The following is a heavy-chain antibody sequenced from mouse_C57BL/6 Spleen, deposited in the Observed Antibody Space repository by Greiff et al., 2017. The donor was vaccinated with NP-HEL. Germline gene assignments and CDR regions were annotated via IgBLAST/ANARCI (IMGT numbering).Heavy chain of an antibody. CDR1: GFTFSSYA. J-gene: IGHJ2*01. Sequence: EVKLVESGGGLVKPGGSLKLSCAASGFTFSSYAMSWVRQTPETRLEWVATISDGGSYTYYPDNVKGRFTISRDNAKNNLYLQMSHLKSEDTAMYYCAREDWDYYFDYWGQGTTLTVSS. V-gene: IGHV5-4*01. D-gene: IGHD4-1*01. CDR2: ISDGGSYT. CDR3: AREDWDYYFDY.